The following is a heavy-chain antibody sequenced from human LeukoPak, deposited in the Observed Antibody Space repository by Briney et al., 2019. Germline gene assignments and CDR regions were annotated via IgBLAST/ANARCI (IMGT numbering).Heavy chain of an antibody. V-gene: IGHV4-34*01. J-gene: IGHJ5*02. CDR2: INHSGST. CDR3: ARVKVSAGYYTGIGVHNWFDP. Sequence: KPSETLSLTCTVSGGSISSYYWSWIRQPPGKGLEWIGEINHSGSTNYNPSLKSRVTISVDTSKNQFSLKLSSVTAADTAVYYCARVKVSAGYYTGIGVHNWFDPWGQGTLVTVSS. CDR1: GGSISSYY. D-gene: IGHD3-3*01.